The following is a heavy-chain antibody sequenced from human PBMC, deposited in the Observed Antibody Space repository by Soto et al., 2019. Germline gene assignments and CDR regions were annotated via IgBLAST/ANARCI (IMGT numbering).Heavy chain of an antibody. D-gene: IGHD5-12*01. CDR3: ARRNVDIWFDP. Sequence: GASVKVSCTASGGTFSSYAISWVRQAPGQGLEWMGWISAYNGNTNYAQKLQGRVTMTTDTSTSTAYMELRSLRSDDTAVYYCARRNVDIWFDPWGQGTLVTVSS. CDR2: ISAYNGNT. J-gene: IGHJ5*02. CDR1: GGTFSSYA. V-gene: IGHV1-18*01.